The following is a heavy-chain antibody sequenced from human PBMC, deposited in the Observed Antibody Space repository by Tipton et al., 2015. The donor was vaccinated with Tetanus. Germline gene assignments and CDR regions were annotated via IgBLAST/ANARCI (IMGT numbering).Heavy chain of an antibody. V-gene: IGHV4-59*01. CDR1: GGSINPYY. J-gene: IGHJ5*02. Sequence: TLSLTCTVSGGSINPYYWSWIRQPPRKGLEWIGNVYSSGSTYYNPSLKGRVTISVDTSTTQFSLRLNSVTAADTAIYYCARDHRLSASYAGWFDPWGQGTLVTVSS. D-gene: IGHD1-26*01. CDR2: VYSSGST. CDR3: ARDHRLSASYAGWFDP.